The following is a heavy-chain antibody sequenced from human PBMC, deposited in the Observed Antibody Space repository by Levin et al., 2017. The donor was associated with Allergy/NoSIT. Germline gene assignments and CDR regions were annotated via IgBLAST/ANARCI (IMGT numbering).Heavy chain of an antibody. CDR1: GGSFSGYY. Sequence: SETLSLTCAVYGGSFSGYYWTWIRQPPGEGLEWIGEINPSGSTNYNPSLKSRVTISLDTSKNQFSLTVTSVTAADTAVYFCARRVAATGEWGANFDYWGQGNLVTVSS. CDR3: ARRVAATGEWGANFDY. J-gene: IGHJ4*02. CDR2: INPSGST. D-gene: IGHD2-15*01. V-gene: IGHV4-34*01.